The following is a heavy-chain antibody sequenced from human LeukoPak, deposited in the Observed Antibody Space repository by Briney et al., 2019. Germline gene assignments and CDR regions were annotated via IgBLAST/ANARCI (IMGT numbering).Heavy chain of an antibody. Sequence: GGSVRLSCAASGFTVSSNYMSWVRQAPGKGLEWVSVIYSGGSTYYADSVKGRFTISRDNSKNTLYLQMNSLRAEDTAVYYCARDRRASSSWYDYWGQGTLVTVSS. J-gene: IGHJ4*02. D-gene: IGHD6-13*01. CDR1: GFTVSSNY. V-gene: IGHV3-66*02. CDR2: IYSGGST. CDR3: ARDRRASSSWYDY.